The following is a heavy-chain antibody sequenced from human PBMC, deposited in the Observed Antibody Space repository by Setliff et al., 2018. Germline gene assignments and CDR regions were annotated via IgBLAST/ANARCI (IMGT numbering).Heavy chain of an antibody. CDR2: IIPITGTT. D-gene: IGHD1-26*01. J-gene: IGHJ4*02. CDR1: GGTLTTFTTYS. V-gene: IGHV1-69*16. Sequence: VKVSCKASGGTLTTFTTYSLIWVRQAPGQGLEWMGGIIPITGTTNYAQRFQDRITISTDESSSTVYMETSRLKSEDTAVYYCARGSIVGPTRGDFDFWGLGTLVTVSS. CDR3: ARGSIVGPTRGDFDF.